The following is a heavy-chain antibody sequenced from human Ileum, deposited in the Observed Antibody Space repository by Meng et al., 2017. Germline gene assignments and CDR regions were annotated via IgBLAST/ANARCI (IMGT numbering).Heavy chain of an antibody. CDR3: ARGGGRYGPDFDY. D-gene: IGHD3-16*01. Sequence: QGQLQHGGARLLKPSETLSLTCAVYGGSFSCYYLSWIRQPPGKGLEWIGEINHSGSTNYNPSLKSRVTISVDTSKNQFSLKLSSVTAADTAVYYCARGGGRYGPDFDYWGQGTLVTVSS. CDR2: INHSGST. V-gene: IGHV4-34*02. CDR1: GGSFSCYY. J-gene: IGHJ4*02.